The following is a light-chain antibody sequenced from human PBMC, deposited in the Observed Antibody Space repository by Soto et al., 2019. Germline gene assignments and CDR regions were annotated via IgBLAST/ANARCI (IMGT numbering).Light chain of an antibody. CDR3: ASWDDSLRGLV. J-gene: IGLJ2*01. CDR1: SSNIGNNV. Sequence: QSVLTQPPSLSATPGQRVTIPCSGSSSNIGNNVVYWYQQLPGTAPKALIYKNNQRPSGVPGRFSGSKSGTSVSLAISGLRSEDEADYYCASWDDSLRGLVFGGGTKVTVL. V-gene: IGLV1-47*01. CDR2: KNN.